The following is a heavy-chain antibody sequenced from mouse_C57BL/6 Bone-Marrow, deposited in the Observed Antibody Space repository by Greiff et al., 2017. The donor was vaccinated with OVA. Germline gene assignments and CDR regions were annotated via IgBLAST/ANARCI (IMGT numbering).Heavy chain of an antibody. CDR3: TRKRVYYGNYDYAMDY. J-gene: IGHJ4*01. D-gene: IGHD2-1*01. V-gene: IGHV1-5*01. CDR1: GYTFTSYW. CDR2: IYPGNSDT. Sequence: VQLKQSGTVLARPGASVKMSCKTSGYTFTSYWMHWVKQRPGQGLEWIGAIYPGNSDTSYNQKFKGKDKLTAVTSASTAYMELSSLTNEDSAVYYCTRKRVYYGNYDYAMDYWGQGTSVTVSS.